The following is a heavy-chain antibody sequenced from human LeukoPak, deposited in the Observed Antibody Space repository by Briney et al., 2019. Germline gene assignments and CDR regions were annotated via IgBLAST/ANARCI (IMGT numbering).Heavy chain of an antibody. CDR2: ISSRSTTT. Sequence: PGGSLRLSCAASGFTFSDYSLYSMTWVRQAPGKGLEWLSYISSRSTTTYYADSVKGRFTISRDNAKNLLYLQMNNLSLEDTAVYYCARGGKGNYYYYFGMDVWGQGTTVTVSS. J-gene: IGHJ6*02. CDR1: GFTFSDYS. V-gene: IGHV3-48*04. CDR3: ARGGKGNYYYYFGMDV. D-gene: IGHD1-1*01.